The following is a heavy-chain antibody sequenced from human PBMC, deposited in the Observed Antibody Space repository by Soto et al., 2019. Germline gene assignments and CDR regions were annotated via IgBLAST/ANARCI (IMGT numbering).Heavy chain of an antibody. CDR3: AGELYCTNGVCPETNYYYYYGMDV. V-gene: IGHV1-69*01. J-gene: IGHJ6*02. D-gene: IGHD2-8*01. Sequence: QVQLVQSGAEVKKPGSSVKVSCKASGGTFSSYAISWVRQAPGQGLEWMGGIIPIFGTANYAQKFQGRVTITADESTSTAYMELSILRSEDTAVYYCAGELYCTNGVCPETNYYYYYGMDVWGQGTTVTVSS. CDR1: GGTFSSYA. CDR2: IIPIFGTA.